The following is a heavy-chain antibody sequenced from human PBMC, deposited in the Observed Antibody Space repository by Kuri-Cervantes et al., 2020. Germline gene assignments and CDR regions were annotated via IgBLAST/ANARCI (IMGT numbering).Heavy chain of an antibody. V-gene: IGHV3-53*01. Sequence: GESLKISCAASGFTVSSNYMSWVRQAPGKGLEWVSVIYSGGSTYYADSVKGRFTISRDNSKNTLYLQMNSLRAEDTAVYYCAKDLGPYCSSTSCYPYGMDVWGQGTTVTVSS. J-gene: IGHJ6*02. CDR1: GFTVSSNY. CDR2: IYSGGST. CDR3: AKDLGPYCSSTSCYPYGMDV. D-gene: IGHD2-2*01.